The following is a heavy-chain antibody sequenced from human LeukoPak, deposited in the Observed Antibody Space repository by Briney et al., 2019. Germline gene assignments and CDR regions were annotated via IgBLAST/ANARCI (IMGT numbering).Heavy chain of an antibody. CDR3: ARGGYSGYDRLGY. V-gene: IGHV4-34*01. Sequence: RSSEALSLTCAVYGGSFSGYYWSWIRQPPGKGLEWIGEINHSGSTNYNPSLKSRVTISVDTSKNQFSLKLSSVTAADTAVYYCARGGYSGYDRLGYWGQGTLVTVSS. CDR2: INHSGST. CDR1: GGSFSGYY. J-gene: IGHJ4*02. D-gene: IGHD5-12*01.